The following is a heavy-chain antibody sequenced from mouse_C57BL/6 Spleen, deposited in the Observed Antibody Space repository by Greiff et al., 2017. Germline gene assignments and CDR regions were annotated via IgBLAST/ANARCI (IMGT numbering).Heavy chain of an antibody. CDR1: GYSITSGYY. Sequence: EVKLQESGPGLVQPSQSLSLTCSVTGYSITSGYYWNWIRQFPGNKLEWMGYISYDGSNNYNPSLKNRISITRDTSKNQFFLKLNSVTTEDTATYYCARDHNAMDYWGQGTSVTVSS. V-gene: IGHV3-6*01. CDR2: ISYDGSN. J-gene: IGHJ4*01. CDR3: ARDHNAMDY.